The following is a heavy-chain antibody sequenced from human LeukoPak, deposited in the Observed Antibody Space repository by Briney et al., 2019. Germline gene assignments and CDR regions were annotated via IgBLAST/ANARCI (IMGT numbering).Heavy chain of an antibody. CDR3: ARGGITMVREYYFDY. D-gene: IGHD3-10*01. J-gene: IGHJ4*02. V-gene: IGHV4-34*01. CDR1: GGSFSGYY. CDR2: INHSGST. Sequence: SETLSLTCAVYGGSFSGYYWSWIRQPPGKGLEWIGEINHSGSTNYNPSLKSRVTISVDTSKNQFSLKLSSVTAADTAVYYCARGGITMVREYYFDYWGQGTPLTVSS.